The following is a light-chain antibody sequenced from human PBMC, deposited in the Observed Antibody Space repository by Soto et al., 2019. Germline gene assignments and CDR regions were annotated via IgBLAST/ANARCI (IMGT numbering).Light chain of an antibody. J-gene: IGLJ1*01. Sequence: QSALTQPPSASGSPGQSVTISCTGSNSDVGGCNFVSWYQQHPGKAPKLVIYEVTKRPSGVPDRFSGSKSGNTASLTVSGLQAEDEADYFCSSYAGSNNLVFGTGTKVTVL. CDR3: SSYAGSNNLV. V-gene: IGLV2-8*01. CDR2: EVT. CDR1: NSDVGGCNF.